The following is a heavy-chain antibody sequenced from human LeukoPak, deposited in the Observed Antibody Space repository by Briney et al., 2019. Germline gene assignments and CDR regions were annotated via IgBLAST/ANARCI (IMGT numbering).Heavy chain of an antibody. Sequence: ASVKVSCKASRYTFTSYDINWVRQATGQGLEWMGWMNPNSGNTGYAQKFQGRVTITRNTSISTAYMELSSLRSEGTAVYYCASGGGSYDAFDIWGQGTMVTVSS. D-gene: IGHD2-15*01. CDR1: RYTFTSYD. CDR2: MNPNSGNT. J-gene: IGHJ3*02. CDR3: ASGGGSYDAFDI. V-gene: IGHV1-8*03.